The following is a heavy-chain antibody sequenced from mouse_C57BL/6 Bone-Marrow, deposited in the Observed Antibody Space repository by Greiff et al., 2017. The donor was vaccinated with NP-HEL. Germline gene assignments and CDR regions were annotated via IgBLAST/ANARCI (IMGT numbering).Heavy chain of an antibody. CDR3: ARSFGWSLLYY. J-gene: IGHJ2*01. CDR2: IYPRGGNT. D-gene: IGHD1-1*02. Sequence: QVQLLQSGAELARPGASVKLSCKASGYTFTSSGISWVKQRTGQGLEWIGEIYPRGGNTYYNEKFKGKATLTADKSSSTAYMELRSLTSEVSAVYFSARSFGWSLLYYGGQGTTITVTS. V-gene: IGHV1-81*01. CDR1: GYTFTSSG.